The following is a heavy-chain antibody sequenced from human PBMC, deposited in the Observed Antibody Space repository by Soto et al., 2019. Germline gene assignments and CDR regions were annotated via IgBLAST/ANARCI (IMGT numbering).Heavy chain of an antibody. CDR3: AKLNDFWSGYYDIRFDY. J-gene: IGHJ4*02. Sequence: GGSLRLSCAASGFTFCSYAISWVRQAPGKGLEGVSAIRGSGGRTYYAASVKGRFTISRDNSKNTLYLQMNSLRAEDTAVYYCAKLNDFWSGYYDIRFDYWGQGTLVTVSS. V-gene: IGHV3-23*01. CDR2: IRGSGGRT. CDR1: GFTFCSYA. D-gene: IGHD3-3*01.